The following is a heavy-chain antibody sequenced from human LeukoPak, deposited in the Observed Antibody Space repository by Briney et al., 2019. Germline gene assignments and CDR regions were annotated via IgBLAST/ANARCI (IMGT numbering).Heavy chain of an antibody. CDR3: AGAVAGNYYYYGMDV. CDR1: GGTFSSYA. V-gene: IGHV1-69*13. Sequence: AASVKVSCKASGGTFSSYAISWVRQAPGQGLEWMGGIIPTFGTANYAQKFQGRVTITADESTSTAYMELSSLRSEDTAVYYCAGAVAGNYYYYGMDVWGQGTTVTVSS. J-gene: IGHJ6*02. CDR2: IIPTFGTA. D-gene: IGHD6-19*01.